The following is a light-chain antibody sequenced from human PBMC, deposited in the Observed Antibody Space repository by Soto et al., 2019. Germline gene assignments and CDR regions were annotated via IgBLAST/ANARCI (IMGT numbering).Light chain of an antibody. CDR3: QQYNNWPLT. Sequence: EIVMTQSPATLSVYPGERATLSCRASQSVSSNLAWYKQKPGQAPRLLIYGASTRATGIPARFSGSGSGTEFTLTISSLQSEDFEVYYCQQYNNWPLTFGGGTKVDIK. J-gene: IGKJ4*01. CDR1: QSVSSN. V-gene: IGKV3-15*01. CDR2: GAS.